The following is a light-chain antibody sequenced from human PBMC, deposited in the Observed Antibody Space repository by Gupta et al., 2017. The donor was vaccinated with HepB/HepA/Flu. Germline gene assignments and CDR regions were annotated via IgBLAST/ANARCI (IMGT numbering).Light chain of an antibody. Sequence: TVMTQSPATPSVSPGETSTLSCRASQSVSSNIAWYQQKPGQAPSLLIYAKSTRATGVPARFYGSGSGTEFTLTISSLQSEDLAVYFCQQYNNWPQTFGQGTKVESK. CDR2: AKS. CDR3: QQYNNWPQT. J-gene: IGKJ1*01. CDR1: QSVSSN. V-gene: IGKV3-15*01.